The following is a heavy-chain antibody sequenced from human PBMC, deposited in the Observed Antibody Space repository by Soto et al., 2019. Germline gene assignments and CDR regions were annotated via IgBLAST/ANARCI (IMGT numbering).Heavy chain of an antibody. V-gene: IGHV3-23*01. CDR2: ISGSGGST. J-gene: IGHJ4*02. Sequence: HPGGSLRLSCAASGFTFSSYAMSWVRQAPGKGLEWVSAISGSGGSTYYADSVKGRFTISRDNSKNTLYLQMNSLRAEDRAVYYCARDPPRDFWGVFSYFAYWGQGTLVPVSP. CDR1: GFTFSSYA. CDR3: ARDPPRDFWGVFSYFAY. D-gene: IGHD3-3*01.